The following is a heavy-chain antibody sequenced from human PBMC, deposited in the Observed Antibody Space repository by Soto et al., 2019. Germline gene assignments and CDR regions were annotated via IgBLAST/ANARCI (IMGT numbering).Heavy chain of an antibody. J-gene: IGHJ4*02. CDR3: AREYSSSRYFDY. V-gene: IGHV3-74*01. CDR2: INSDGSST. Sequence: EVQLVESGGGLVQPGGSLRLSCAASGITFSSYWMHWVRQAPGKGLVWVSRINSDGSSTSYADSVKGRFTISRDNAKNTLYLQMNGLRAEDTAVYYCAREYSSSRYFDYWGQGTLVTVSS. D-gene: IGHD6-13*01. CDR1: GITFSSYW.